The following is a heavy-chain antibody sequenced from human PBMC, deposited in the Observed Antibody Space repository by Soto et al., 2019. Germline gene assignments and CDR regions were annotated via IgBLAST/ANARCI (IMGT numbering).Heavy chain of an antibody. J-gene: IGHJ6*02. Sequence: QVQLVQSGAEVKKPGSSVKVSCKASGGTFGSYAISWVRQAPGQGPEWMGGIIPITGKANYAQKSQGRVTITADESKSTASMQLSSLRSEDMAVYYCARSQGSSTSLEIYYYYYYGMDDWGQGTRVTVSS. D-gene: IGHD2-2*01. CDR2: IIPITGKA. CDR1: GGTFGSYA. V-gene: IGHV1-69*01. CDR3: ARSQGSSTSLEIYYYYYYGMDD.